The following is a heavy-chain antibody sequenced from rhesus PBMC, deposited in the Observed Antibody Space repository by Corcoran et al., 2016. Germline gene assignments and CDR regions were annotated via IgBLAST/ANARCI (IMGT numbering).Heavy chain of an antibody. D-gene: IGHD3-28*01. CDR3: ARREIVVSYNSLDV. CDR2: ISTGSGSTT. V-gene: IGHV3-110*01. J-gene: IGHJ5-2*02. CDR1: GSRFSDQY. Sequence: VQLVESGGGSVQPGGAVRLSGVAAGSRFSDQYMDWVRQAPGKGRVWVSSISTGSGSTTLYPDSVTGRFTISRDNAKNTLYLQMNSLRAEDTAVYYCARREIVVSYNSLDVWGRGVLVTVSS.